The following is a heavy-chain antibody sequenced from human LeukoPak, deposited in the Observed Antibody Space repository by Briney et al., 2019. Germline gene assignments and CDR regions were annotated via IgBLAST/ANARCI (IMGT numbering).Heavy chain of an antibody. V-gene: IGHV3-48*03. J-gene: IGHJ4*02. CDR2: ISGSGATI. D-gene: IGHD2-21*01. CDR3: ARDVVGLGYSDY. Sequence: PGGSLRLSCAASGFTSSSYEMNWVRQAPGKGLEWVSYISGSGATIYYADSVKGRFTISRDNAKNSLYLQMNSLRAEDTAVYYCARDVVGLGYSDYWGQGTLVTVSS. CDR1: GFTSSSYE.